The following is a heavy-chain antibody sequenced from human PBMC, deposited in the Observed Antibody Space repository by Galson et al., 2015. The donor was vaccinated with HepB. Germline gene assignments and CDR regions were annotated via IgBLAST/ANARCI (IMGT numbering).Heavy chain of an antibody. CDR2: IIPIFGTA. Sequence: SVKVSCKASGGTFSSYAISWVRQAPGQGLEWMGGIIPIFGTANYAQKFQGRVAITADESTSTAYMELSSLRSEDTAVYYCARDGTPYYYDSSGYYYAWGQGTLVTVSS. CDR3: ARDGTPYYYDSSGYYYA. CDR1: GGTFSSYA. D-gene: IGHD3-22*01. J-gene: IGHJ5*02. V-gene: IGHV1-69*13.